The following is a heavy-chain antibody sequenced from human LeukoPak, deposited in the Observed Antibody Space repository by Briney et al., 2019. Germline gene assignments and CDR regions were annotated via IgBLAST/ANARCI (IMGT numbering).Heavy chain of an antibody. CDR3: ARGGAGYYDSSGYYFGWAFDI. CDR2: INPNSGGT. Sequence: ASVKVSCKASGYTFTGYYMHWVRQAPGQGLEWMGWINPNSGGTNYAQKFQGRVTMTRGTSISTAYMELSRLRSDDTAVYYCARGGAGYYDSSGYYFGWAFDIWGRGTMVTVSS. CDR1: GYTFTGYY. J-gene: IGHJ3*02. D-gene: IGHD3-22*01. V-gene: IGHV1-2*02.